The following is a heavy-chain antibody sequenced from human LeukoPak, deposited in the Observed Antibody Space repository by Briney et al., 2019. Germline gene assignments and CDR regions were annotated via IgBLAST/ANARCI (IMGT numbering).Heavy chain of an antibody. CDR2: FYYSGST. CDR1: GGSFSTYY. D-gene: IGHD1-26*01. Sequence: PSETLSLTCTVTGGSFSTYYWSWVRQPPGKGLEWIGHFYYSGSTNYNPSLKSRVTISVDTSRNQFSLKLTSVTAADTAVYYCARGQGGNYYLNYFDYWGQGALVTVSS. V-gene: IGHV4-59*01. J-gene: IGHJ4*02. CDR3: ARGQGGNYYLNYFDY.